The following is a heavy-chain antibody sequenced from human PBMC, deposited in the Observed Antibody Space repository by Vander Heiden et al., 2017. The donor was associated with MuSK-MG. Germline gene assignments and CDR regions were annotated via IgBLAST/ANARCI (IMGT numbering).Heavy chain of an antibody. CDR3: ARGAVINYFDY. CDR2: IYRSGET. CDR1: GVPVTSNY. V-gene: IGHV3-66*01. J-gene: IGHJ4*02. Sequence: AQLVQSGGGLVQPGGSLRLSCAASGVPVTSNYMSWVRQAPGKGLEWVSVIYRSGETYYADSVKDRFTISRDSSMNTLYLQMNSLRAEDTAIYFCARGAVINYFDYWGQGTLVTVSS. D-gene: IGHD2-21*01.